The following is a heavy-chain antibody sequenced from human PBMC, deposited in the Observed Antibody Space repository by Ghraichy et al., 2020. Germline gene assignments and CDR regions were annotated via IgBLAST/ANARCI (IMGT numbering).Heavy chain of an antibody. J-gene: IGHJ4*02. CDR1: GYTFTSYD. CDR2: MNPNSGNT. D-gene: IGHD3-10*01. Sequence: ASVKVSCKASGYTFTSYDINWVRQATGQGLEWMGWMNPNSGNTGYAQKFQGRVTMTRNTSISTAYMELSSLRSEDTAVYYCARGERTYHYGSGSYWYWGQGTLVTVSS. V-gene: IGHV1-8*01. CDR3: ARGERTYHYGSGSYWY.